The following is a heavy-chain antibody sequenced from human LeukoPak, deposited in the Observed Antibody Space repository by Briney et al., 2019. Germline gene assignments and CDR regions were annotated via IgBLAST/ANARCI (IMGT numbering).Heavy chain of an antibody. CDR2: IYISGGT. Sequence: SETLSLTCTASGGSINNYYWCWIQQPAGEVLEWIGRIYISGGTSYNPSLKSRVAMSVDTSKNQFSLMLSSVTAADTAVYYWARVNYYCYDTSIWGKGAPVTMSS. CDR1: GGSINNYY. J-gene: IGHJ6*01. CDR3: ARVNYYCYDTSI. V-gene: IGHV4-4*07.